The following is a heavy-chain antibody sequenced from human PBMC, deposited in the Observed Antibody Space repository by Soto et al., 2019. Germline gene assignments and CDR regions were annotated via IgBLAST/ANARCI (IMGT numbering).Heavy chain of an antibody. CDR1: DDSINSDKYY. CDR3: ARLEGLATSAYYFDF. Sequence: QLQLQESGPGLVKPSETLSLTCSVSDDSINSDKYYWGWIRQPPGKGLEWIGSIYYRGNAYYNPSFQTRSSRSLDQSRSQCSLKLNSGTAADSAVYFCARLEGLATSAYYFDFWGPGALVTVSS. D-gene: IGHD3-9*01. CDR2: IYYRGNA. J-gene: IGHJ4*02. V-gene: IGHV4-39*01.